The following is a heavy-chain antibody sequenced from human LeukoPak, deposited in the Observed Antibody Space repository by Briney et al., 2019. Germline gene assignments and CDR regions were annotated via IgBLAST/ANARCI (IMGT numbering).Heavy chain of an antibody. CDR1: GFTFSTYA. D-gene: IGHD3-22*01. V-gene: IGHV3-23*01. J-gene: IGHJ4*02. CDR3: ARDLQGIVVAAPSY. Sequence: PGGSLRVSCEASGFTFSTYAMSWVRQAPGKGLEWVSGISGNGGVTHYADSVKGRFTISRDNSKNTLYLQMNSLRAEDKAVYYCARDLQGIVVAAPSYWGQGTLVTVSS. CDR2: ISGNGGVT.